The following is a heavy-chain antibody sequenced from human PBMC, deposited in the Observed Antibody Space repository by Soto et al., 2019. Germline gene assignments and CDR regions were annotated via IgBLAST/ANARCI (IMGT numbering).Heavy chain of an antibody. Sequence: ASVKVSCKASGYTFTSSGISWVRQAPGQGPEWMGWISSYNGDTNYAQTFQGRVTMTTDTSTSTAYMELRSLRSDDTAVYYCEREAVPPYYYYCMHVWGQGTPVTVSS. V-gene: IGHV1-18*01. J-gene: IGHJ6*02. CDR3: EREAVPPYYYYCMHV. CDR2: ISSYNGDT. CDR1: GYTFTSSG.